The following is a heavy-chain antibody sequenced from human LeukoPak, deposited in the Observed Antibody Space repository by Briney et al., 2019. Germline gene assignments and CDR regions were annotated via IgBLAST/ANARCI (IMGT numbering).Heavy chain of an antibody. CDR3: AKDVFGNDQDAFDI. J-gene: IGHJ3*02. Sequence: GGSLRLSCAASGFTFNNYAMSWVRQAPGKGLEWVSSITNNGDTTYYADSVKGRFTISRDNSKNTLYLQMNSLRAEDTAVYYCAKDVFGNDQDAFDIWGQGTMVTVSS. V-gene: IGHV3-23*01. D-gene: IGHD3-10*02. CDR1: GFTFNNYA. CDR2: ITNNGDTT.